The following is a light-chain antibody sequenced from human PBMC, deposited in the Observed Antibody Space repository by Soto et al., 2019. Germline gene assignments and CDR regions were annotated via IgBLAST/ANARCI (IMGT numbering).Light chain of an antibody. Sequence: IQMTQSPSILSASVGDRVTITCRASQSISSWLAWYQQKPGKAPNLLIYKASHLENGVPSRFSGSGSGTEFTLTISSLEPEDFAVYYCQQRSNWPPITFGQGTKVDIK. CDR3: QQRSNWPPIT. J-gene: IGKJ1*01. V-gene: IGKV1-5*03. CDR2: KAS. CDR1: QSISSW.